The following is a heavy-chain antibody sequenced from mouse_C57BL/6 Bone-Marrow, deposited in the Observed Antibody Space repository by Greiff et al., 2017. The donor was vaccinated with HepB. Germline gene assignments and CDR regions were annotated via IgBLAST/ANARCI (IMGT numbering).Heavy chain of an antibody. J-gene: IGHJ4*01. D-gene: IGHD1-1*01. CDR2: IWRGGST. CDR3: AKTGSSYGRYAMDY. CDR1: GFSLTSYG. Sequence: VQLKESGPGLVQPSQSLSITCTVSGFSLTSYGVHWVRQSPGKGLEWLGVIWRGGSTDYNAAFMSRLSITKDNSKSQVFFKMNSLQADDTAIYYCAKTGSSYGRYAMDYWGQGTSVTVSS. V-gene: IGHV2-5*01.